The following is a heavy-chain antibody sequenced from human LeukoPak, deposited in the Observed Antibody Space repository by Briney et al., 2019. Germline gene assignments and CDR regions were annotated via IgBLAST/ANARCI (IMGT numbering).Heavy chain of an antibody. D-gene: IGHD3-10*01. V-gene: IGHV3-74*01. Sequence: GGSLRLSCAASGFTFSSYWMHWVRQAPGKGLVWVSRINSDGSSTSYADSVKGRFTISRDNAKNTLYLQMYSLRAEDTAVYYCARGQGIYYGSQRAEYFQHWGQGTLVTVSS. CDR2: INSDGSST. J-gene: IGHJ1*01. CDR1: GFTFSSYW. CDR3: ARGQGIYYGSQRAEYFQH.